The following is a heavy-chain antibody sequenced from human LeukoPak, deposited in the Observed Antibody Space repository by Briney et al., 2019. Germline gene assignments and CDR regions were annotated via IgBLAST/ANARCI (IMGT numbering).Heavy chain of an antibody. V-gene: IGHV3-30*02. CDR2: IRNDGSNK. Sequence: GGSLRLSCAASGFTFSSYGMHWVRQAPGKGLEGVAFIRNDGSNKYYADSLKGRFTIPRDNSKNTLYLQMNSLRAEDAAVYYCAKGLRINMIVVGLDYWGQGTLVTVSS. D-gene: IGHD3-22*01. CDR1: GFTFSSYG. CDR3: AKGLRINMIVVGLDY. J-gene: IGHJ4*02.